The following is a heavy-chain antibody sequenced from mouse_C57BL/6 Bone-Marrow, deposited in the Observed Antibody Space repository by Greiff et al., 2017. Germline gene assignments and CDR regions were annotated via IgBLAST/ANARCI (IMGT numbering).Heavy chain of an antibody. D-gene: IGHD1-1*01. J-gene: IGHJ2*01. CDR1: GFNIKDDY. V-gene: IGHV14-4*01. CDR2: IDPANGDT. Sequence: EVQLQQSGAELVRPGASVKLSCTASGFNIKDDYMHWVKQRPEQGLEWIGWIDPANGDTEYASKFQGKATITADTSSNTAYLQLSSLTSEATAVYDCTSYYCGSSPYCFDYWGQGTTLTVSS. CDR3: TSYYCGSSPYCFDY.